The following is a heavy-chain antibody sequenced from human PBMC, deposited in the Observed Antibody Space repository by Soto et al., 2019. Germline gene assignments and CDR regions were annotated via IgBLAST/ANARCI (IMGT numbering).Heavy chain of an antibody. CDR3: ARDVTIVRGVSVTNYYGMDV. CDR2: IYYSGST. D-gene: IGHD3-10*01. CDR1: GDSISSGGYY. J-gene: IGHJ6*02. V-gene: IGHV4-31*03. Sequence: SETLSLTCTVSGDSISSGGYYWSWIRQHPGKGLEWIGYIYYSGSTYYNPSLKSRVTISVDTSKNQFYLKLSSVTAADTAVYYCARDVTIVRGVSVTNYYGMDVWGQGTTVTVSS.